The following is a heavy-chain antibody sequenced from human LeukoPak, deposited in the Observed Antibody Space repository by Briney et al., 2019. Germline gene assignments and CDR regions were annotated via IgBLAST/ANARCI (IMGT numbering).Heavy chain of an antibody. D-gene: IGHD3-22*01. CDR1: GFTFDDYA. V-gene: IGHV3-43*02. Sequence: GGSLRLSCAASGFTFDDYAMHWVRQAPGKGLEWVSLISGDGGSTYYADSVKGRFTISRDNSKNSLYLQMNSLRTEDTALYYCAKDIGLYYDSSGYLLDYWGQGTLVTVSS. CDR3: AKDIGLYYDSSGYLLDY. J-gene: IGHJ4*02. CDR2: ISGDGGST.